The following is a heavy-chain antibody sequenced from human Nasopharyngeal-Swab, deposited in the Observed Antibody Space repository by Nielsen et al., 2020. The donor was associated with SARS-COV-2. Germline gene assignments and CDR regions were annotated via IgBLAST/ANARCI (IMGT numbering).Heavy chain of an antibody. V-gene: IGHV5-10-1*01. CDR2: IDPSDSYT. J-gene: IGHJ6*03. Sequence: KVSCKGSGYSFTSYWISWVRQMPGKGLEWMGRIDPSDSYTNYSPSFQGHVTISADKSISTAYLQWSSLKASDTAMYYCARRLRLRGGPGYYYYYMDVWGKGTTVTVSS. CDR1: GYSFTSYW. D-gene: IGHD4-17*01. CDR3: ARRLRLRGGPGYYYYYMDV.